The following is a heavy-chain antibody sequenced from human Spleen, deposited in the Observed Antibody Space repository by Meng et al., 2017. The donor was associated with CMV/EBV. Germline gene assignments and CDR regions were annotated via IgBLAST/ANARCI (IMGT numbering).Heavy chain of an antibody. D-gene: IGHD6-13*01. Sequence: GSVSSGSYYWGWIRQPPGKGLEWIGYIYYSGSTNYSPSLYSRVTMSVDTSKNQFSLKVSSVTAADTAVYYCARVRHPYSSSWYPDYWGQGTLVTVSS. J-gene: IGHJ4*02. CDR3: ARVRHPYSSSWYPDY. CDR2: IYYSGST. V-gene: IGHV4-61*01. CDR1: GSVSSGSYY.